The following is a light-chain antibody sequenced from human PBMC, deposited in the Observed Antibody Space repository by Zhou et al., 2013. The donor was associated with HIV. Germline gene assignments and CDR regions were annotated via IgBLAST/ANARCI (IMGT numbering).Light chain of an antibody. CDR2: GAS. CDR3: QQYAVSPWT. V-gene: IGKV3-20*01. CDR1: QSVVSSF. J-gene: IGKJ1*01. Sequence: EIVLTQSPGTLSLSPGERATLYCRASQSVVSSFLAWYQQHPGHAPRLLIYGASNRATGIPDRFSGSGSGTDFTLTITTLEPDDLAVYYCQQYAVSPWTFGQGTKVQIK.